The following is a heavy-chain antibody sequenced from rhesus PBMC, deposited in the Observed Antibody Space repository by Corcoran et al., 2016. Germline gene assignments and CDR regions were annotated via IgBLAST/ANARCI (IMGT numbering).Heavy chain of an antibody. CDR3: ARQPGTDYGLDS. V-gene: IGHV4-99*01. Sequence: QVQLQESGPGLVKPSETLSLTCAVSGYSISSGSSWGGIRRPPGQGLGWIGCIGGRSGSTYYNPSLKSRVTISKDTSKNQFSLKLSSVTAADTAVYYCARQPGTDYGLDSWGQGVVVTVSS. J-gene: IGHJ6*01. CDR1: GYSISSGSS. D-gene: IGHD1-38*01. CDR2: IGGRSGST.